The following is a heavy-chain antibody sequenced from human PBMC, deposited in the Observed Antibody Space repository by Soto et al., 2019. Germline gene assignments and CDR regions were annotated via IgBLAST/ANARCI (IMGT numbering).Heavy chain of an antibody. Sequence: EVQLVESGGGLVQPGRSLRLSCAASGFTFDDYAMHWVRQAPGKGLEWVSGISWNSGSIGYADSVKGRFTISRDNAKNSLSLQMNSQRAEDTALYYCAKARQGYSSSWYNVGYFQHWGQGTLVTVSS. D-gene: IGHD6-13*01. J-gene: IGHJ1*01. V-gene: IGHV3-9*01. CDR1: GFTFDDYA. CDR2: ISWNSGSI. CDR3: AKARQGYSSSWYNVGYFQH.